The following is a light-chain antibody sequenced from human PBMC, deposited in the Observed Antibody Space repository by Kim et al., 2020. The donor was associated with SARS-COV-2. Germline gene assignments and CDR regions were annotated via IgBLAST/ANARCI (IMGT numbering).Light chain of an antibody. CDR3: QSYDNSLRGYV. Sequence: QSVLPQPPSVSGAPGQRVTLSCPGSSSNIGADYDVHWYKVLPGAAPKLLIYGNNNRPSGVPDRFSGSKSGTSASLAITGLQAEDEADYYCQSYDNSLRGYVFGTGTQVTVL. J-gene: IGLJ1*01. V-gene: IGLV1-40*01. CDR2: GNN. CDR1: SSNIGADYD.